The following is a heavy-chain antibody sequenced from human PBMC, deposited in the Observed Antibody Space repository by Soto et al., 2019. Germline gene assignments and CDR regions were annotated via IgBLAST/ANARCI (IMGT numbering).Heavy chain of an antibody. D-gene: IGHD2-2*01. CDR3: ARVGGGYQLLHAFDI. V-gene: IGHV3-21*01. CDR1: GFTFSSYS. J-gene: IGHJ3*02. CDR2: ISSSSSYI. Sequence: EVQVVESGGGLVKPGGSLRLSCAASGFTFSSYSMNWVRQAPGKGLEWVSSISSSSSYIYYADSVKGRFTISRDNAKNSLYLQMNSLRAEDTAVYYCARVGGGYQLLHAFDIWGQGTIVTVSS.